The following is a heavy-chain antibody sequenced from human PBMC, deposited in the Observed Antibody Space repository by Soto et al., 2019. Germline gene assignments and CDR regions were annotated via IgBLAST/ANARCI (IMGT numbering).Heavy chain of an antibody. V-gene: IGHV3-33*01. J-gene: IGHJ6*02. CDR3: ARVEGQEYGYYYYGMDV. Sequence: QVQLVESGGGVVQPGRSLRLSCAASGFTFSSYGMHWVRQAPGKGLEWVAVIWYDGSNKYYADSVKGRFTISRDNSKNTLYLQMNSRKAEDTAVYYCARVEGQEYGYYYYGMDVWGQATTVTVSS. D-gene: IGHD3-10*01. CDR1: GFTFSSYG. CDR2: IWYDGSNK.